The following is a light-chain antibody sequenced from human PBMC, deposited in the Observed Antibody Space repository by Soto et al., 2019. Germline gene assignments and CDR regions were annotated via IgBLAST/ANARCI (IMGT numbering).Light chain of an antibody. CDR3: QQYNSYSWT. V-gene: IGKV1-5*01. Sequence: DLQMTQSPSTLSSSLGDSVTITCRASQSISSWLAWYQQKTGKAPKLLIYDDSSLESGVPSRFSGSGSGTELNLTISRLQPDDFATYYCQQYNSYSWTCGQGTKVDIK. J-gene: IGKJ1*01. CDR1: QSISSW. CDR2: DDS.